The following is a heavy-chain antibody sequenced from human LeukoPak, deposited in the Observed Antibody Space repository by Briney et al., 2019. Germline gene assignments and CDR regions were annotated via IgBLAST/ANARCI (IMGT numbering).Heavy chain of an antibody. CDR1: GGSISSSNW. CDR3: ARVAVAGRVYYYYYGMDV. V-gene: IGHV4-4*02. D-gene: IGHD6-19*01. CDR2: IYHSGST. J-gene: IGHJ6*02. Sequence: PSGTLSLTCAVSGGSISSSNWWSWVRQPPGKGLEWIGEIYHSGSTNYNPSLKSRVTISVDKSKNQFSLKLSSVTAADTAVYYCARVAVAGRVYYYYYGMDVWGQGTTVTVSS.